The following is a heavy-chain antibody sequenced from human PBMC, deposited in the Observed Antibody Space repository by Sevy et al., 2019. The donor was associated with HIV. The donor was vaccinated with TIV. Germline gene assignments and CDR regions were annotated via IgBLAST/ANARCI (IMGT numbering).Heavy chain of an antibody. CDR3: ARDTREKSFDY. Sequence: ASVKVSCKASGYTFSGYSISWVRQAPGQGLEWMGWMNTYNGNKKYAQKVQGRVTMTTDTSTSTAYMELGGLRSDDTAVYYCARDTREKSFDYWGQGTLVTVSS. J-gene: IGHJ4*02. CDR1: GYTFSGYS. CDR2: MNTYNGNK. V-gene: IGHV1-18*01.